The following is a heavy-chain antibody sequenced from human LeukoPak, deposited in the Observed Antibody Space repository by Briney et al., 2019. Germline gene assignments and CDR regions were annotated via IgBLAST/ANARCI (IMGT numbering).Heavy chain of an antibody. D-gene: IGHD3-10*01. CDR1: GGSISNYY. Sequence: SETLSLTCTISGGSISNYYWSWVRQPPGKGLEWIRYVYYSGGTDYNPSLKSRLTMSIDTSKNQFSLKLTSVTAADTAVYYCARASGTGTGYMDVWGTGTTVTVSS. J-gene: IGHJ6*03. CDR3: ARASGTGTGYMDV. CDR2: VYYSGGT. V-gene: IGHV4-59*01.